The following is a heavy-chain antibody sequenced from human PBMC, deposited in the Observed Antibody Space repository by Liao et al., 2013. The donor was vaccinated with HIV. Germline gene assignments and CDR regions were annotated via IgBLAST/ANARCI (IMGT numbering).Heavy chain of an antibody. CDR3: ARDLRGYSAYQNYFDS. CDR1: GGSISSGDYY. D-gene: IGHD5-12*01. Sequence: QVQLQESGPGLVKPSQTLSLTCSVSGGSISSGDYYWGWIRQPPGKGLEWIGSIYRSGTTYHNPSLKSRVTISVDTSKDQFSLKVNSVTAADTAVYYCARDLRGYSAYQNYFDSWGRGTLVTVSS. J-gene: IGHJ4*02. CDR2: IYRSGTT. V-gene: IGHV4-39*07.